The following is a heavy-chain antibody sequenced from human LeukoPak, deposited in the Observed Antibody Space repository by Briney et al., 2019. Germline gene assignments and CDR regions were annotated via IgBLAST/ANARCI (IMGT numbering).Heavy chain of an antibody. CDR1: GFTFSSYG. V-gene: IGHV3-23*01. Sequence: GGSLRLSCAASGFTFSSYGMSWVRQAPGKGLQWVSGTGVSGGTTHYADSVKGRFTISRDNSKHTLYLLMNSLRAEDTALYYCTKGFYDSGSSLSALDHWGQGTLVTVSS. D-gene: IGHD3-10*01. CDR3: TKGFYDSGSSLSALDH. J-gene: IGHJ4*02. CDR2: TGVSGGTT.